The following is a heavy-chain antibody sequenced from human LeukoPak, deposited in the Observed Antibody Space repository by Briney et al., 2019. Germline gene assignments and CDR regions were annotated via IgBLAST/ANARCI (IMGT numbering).Heavy chain of an antibody. V-gene: IGHV4-39*01. J-gene: IGHJ5*02. CDR1: GGSFSAFF. CDR3: ARQEIGLRSFDP. D-gene: IGHD3/OR15-3a*01. CDR2: IYYSGST. Sequence: SETLSLTCAVSGGSFSAFFWRWIRQPPGKGLEWIGSIYYSGSTYYNPSLKSRVTISVDTSKNQFSLNLSSVTAADTAVYYCARQEIGLRSFDPWGQGTLVTVSS.